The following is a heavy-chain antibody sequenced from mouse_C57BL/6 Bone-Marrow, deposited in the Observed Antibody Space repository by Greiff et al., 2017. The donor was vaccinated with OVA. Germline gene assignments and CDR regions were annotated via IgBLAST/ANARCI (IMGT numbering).Heavy chain of an antibody. CDR2: INPSTGGT. CDR1: GYSFTGYY. Sequence: DVQLQESGPELVKPGASVKISCKASGYSFTGYYMNWVKQSPEKSLEWIGEINPSTGGTTYNQKFKAKATLTVDKSSSTAYMQLKSLTSEDSAVYYCARWYFDVWGTGTTVTVSS. V-gene: IGHV1-42*01. J-gene: IGHJ1*03. CDR3: ARWYFDV.